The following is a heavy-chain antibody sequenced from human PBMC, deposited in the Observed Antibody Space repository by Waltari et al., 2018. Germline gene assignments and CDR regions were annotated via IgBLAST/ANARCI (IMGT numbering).Heavy chain of an antibody. CDR1: GYTFTDFY. Sequence: EVQVVQSGAEVKKPGATVKISCKASGYTFTDFYIHWLQLAPGKGREWMGRVNTEDVETMYGMNFRDRITMTADTSTNTAYMELSSLRSADTAVYYCVVGGYCSPSICPWDYWGQGTLVTVSS. D-gene: IGHD2-15*01. CDR3: VVGGYCSPSICPWDY. V-gene: IGHV1-69-2*01. J-gene: IGHJ4*02. CDR2: VNTEDVET.